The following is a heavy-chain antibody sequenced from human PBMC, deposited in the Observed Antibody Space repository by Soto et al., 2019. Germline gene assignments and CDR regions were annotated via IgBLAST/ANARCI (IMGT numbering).Heavy chain of an antibody. CDR2: ISNDGSKK. J-gene: IGHJ5*02. CDR1: GFTFSNYG. Sequence: QVQLVESGGGVVQPGRSLRLSCAASGFTFSNYGMHWVRQAPGKGLEGVAVISNDGSKKYYADSVKGRFTISRDDSKNTLYLQIDSLIAEDTAVYYCAKVTDSGSFYRWFDPWGQGTLVTVSS. D-gene: IGHD1-26*01. CDR3: AKVTDSGSFYRWFDP. V-gene: IGHV3-30*18.